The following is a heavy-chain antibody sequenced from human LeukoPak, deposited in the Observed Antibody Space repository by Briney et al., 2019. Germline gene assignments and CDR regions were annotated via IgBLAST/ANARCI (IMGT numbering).Heavy chain of an antibody. CDR1: GYTFTGYY. J-gene: IGHJ6*03. CDR3: ARDPRYCSSTSCYTNYYYYMDV. V-gene: IGHV1-2*02. D-gene: IGHD2-2*02. CDR2: INPNSGGT. Sequence: ASVKVSCKAFGYTFTGYYMHWVRQAPGQGLEWMGWINPNSGGTNYAQKFQGRVTMTRDTSISTAYMELSRLRSDDTAVYYCARDPRYCSSTSCYTNYYYYMDVWGKGTTVTVSS.